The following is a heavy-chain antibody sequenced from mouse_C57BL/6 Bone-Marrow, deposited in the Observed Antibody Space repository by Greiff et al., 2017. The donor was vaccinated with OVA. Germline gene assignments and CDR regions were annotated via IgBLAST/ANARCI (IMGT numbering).Heavy chain of an antibody. CDR2: IWSDGST. V-gene: IGHV2-6-1*01. CDR3: ARQAYYRDYYAMDY. Sequence: VKLVESGPGLVAPSQSLSITCTVSGFSLTSYGVHWVRQPPGKGLEWLVVIWSDGSTTYNSALKSRLSISKDNSKSQVFLKMNSLQTDDTAMYYCARQAYYRDYYAMDYWGQGTSVNVSS. D-gene: IGHD2-14*01. CDR1: GFSLTSYG. J-gene: IGHJ4*01.